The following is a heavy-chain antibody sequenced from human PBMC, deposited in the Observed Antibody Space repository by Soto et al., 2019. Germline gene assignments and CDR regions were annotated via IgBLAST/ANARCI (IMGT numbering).Heavy chain of an antibody. Sequence: ASVKVSCKASGYTFTSYYMHWVRQAPGQGLEWMGIINPSGGSTSYARKFQGRVTMTRDTSTSTVYMELSSLRSEDTAVYYCARDHYYCSGGSCYPDYYFDYWGQGTLVTVSS. CDR1: GYTFTSYY. CDR2: INPSGGST. D-gene: IGHD2-15*01. CDR3: ARDHYYCSGGSCYPDYYFDY. J-gene: IGHJ4*02. V-gene: IGHV1-46*01.